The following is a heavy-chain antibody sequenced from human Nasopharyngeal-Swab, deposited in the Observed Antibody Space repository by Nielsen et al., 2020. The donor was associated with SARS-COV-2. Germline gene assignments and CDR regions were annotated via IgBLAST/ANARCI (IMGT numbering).Heavy chain of an antibody. CDR3: AKRKEILWLGSQRHGMDV. CDR1: GFSFNSYS. V-gene: IGHV3-21*01. D-gene: IGHD3-10*01. J-gene: IGHJ6*04. Sequence: GESLKISCAGSGFSFNSYSMIWVRQVPGEGLEWVSSISGSGSYVYYADSVKGRFTISKDSSKNTLFLQMNSLRPEDTAVYFCAKRKEILWLGSQRHGMDVWGKGTTVTVSS. CDR2: ISGSGSYV.